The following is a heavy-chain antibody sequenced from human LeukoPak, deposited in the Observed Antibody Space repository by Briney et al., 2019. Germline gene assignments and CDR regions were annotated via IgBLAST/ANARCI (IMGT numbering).Heavy chain of an antibody. CDR1: GYTFTSHG. D-gene: IGHD4-17*01. V-gene: IGHV1-18*01. Sequence: GASVKVSCKASGYTFTSHGISWVRQAPGQGLEWMGWISAYNGNTNYAQKLQGRVTMTTDTSTSTAYMELRSLRSDDTAVYYCARDRDYGDYNTQDLFVYWGQGTLVTVSS. CDR3: ARDRDYGDYNTQDLFVY. CDR2: ISAYNGNT. J-gene: IGHJ4*02.